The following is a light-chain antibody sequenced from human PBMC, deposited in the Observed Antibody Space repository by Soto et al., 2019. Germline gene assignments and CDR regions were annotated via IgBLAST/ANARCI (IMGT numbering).Light chain of an antibody. CDR1: QTIGNY. Sequence: DIQMTQSPSSLSASVGDRVNITCRASQTIGNYLNWYQHKPRQAPRLLIYTASTLQSGVPSRFSGSGSGSDFTLPISSLQREDFATYYWQQSYNLPQTFGQGTKVDIK. V-gene: IGKV1-39*01. J-gene: IGKJ1*01. CDR3: QQSYNLPQT. CDR2: TAS.